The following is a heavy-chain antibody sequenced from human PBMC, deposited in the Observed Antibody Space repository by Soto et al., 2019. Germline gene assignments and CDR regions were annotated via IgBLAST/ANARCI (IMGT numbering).Heavy chain of an antibody. V-gene: IGHV1-18*01. J-gene: IGHJ4*02. Sequence: ACLNDLCSSTSCSFDSDPRSWVRRAPDQTMEGMGWISAYNGNTNYAQKLQGRVTMTTDTSTSTAYMELRSLRSDDTAVYYCARDSPPGYYYDSSGYYYDYWGQGTLVTVSS. CDR3: ARDSPPGYYYDSSGYYYDY. CDR1: SCSFDSDP. CDR2: ISAYNGNT. D-gene: IGHD3-22*01.